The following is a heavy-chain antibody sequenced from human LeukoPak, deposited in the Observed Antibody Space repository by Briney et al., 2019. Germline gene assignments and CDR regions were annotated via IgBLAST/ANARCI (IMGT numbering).Heavy chain of an antibody. CDR1: GYTFTSYY. CDR3: ARDGGSYDSSGYLDY. V-gene: IGHV1-46*01. J-gene: IGHJ4*02. Sequence: ASVKVSCKASGYTFTSYYMHWVRQAPGQGPEWMGIINPSGGSTSYAQKFQGRVTMTRDMSTSTVYMELISLRSEDTAVYYCARDGGSYDSSGYLDYWGQGTLVTVSS. CDR2: INPSGGST. D-gene: IGHD3-22*01.